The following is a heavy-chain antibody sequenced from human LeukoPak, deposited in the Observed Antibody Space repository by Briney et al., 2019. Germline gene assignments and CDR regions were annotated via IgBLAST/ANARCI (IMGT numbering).Heavy chain of an antibody. D-gene: IGHD3-22*01. CDR1: GGSISSYY. V-gene: IGHV4-4*09. J-gene: IGHJ4*02. CDR3: ARKVGYDSSGYEGSYFDY. Sequence: SESLSLTCTDPGGSISSYYWSWIRQPPGKGLEWIGYIYTSESTNYDPSLKRRVTISVDTSKNQFSLKLSSVTAADTAVYYCARKVGYDSSGYEGSYFDYWGQGTLVTVSS. CDR2: IYTSEST.